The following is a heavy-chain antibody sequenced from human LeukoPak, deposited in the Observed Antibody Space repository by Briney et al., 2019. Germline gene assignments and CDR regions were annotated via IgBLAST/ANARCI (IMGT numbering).Heavy chain of an antibody. V-gene: IGHV1-2*02. D-gene: IGHD1-26*01. CDR1: GYTFTGYY. J-gene: IGHJ5*02. Sequence: ASVKVSCKASGYTFTGYYMHWVRQAPGQGLEWMGWINPNSGGTNYAQKFQGRVTMTRDTSISTAYMELGRLRSDDTAVYYCARGGGSYFSPFDPWGQGTLVTVSS. CDR2: INPNSGGT. CDR3: ARGGGSYFSPFDP.